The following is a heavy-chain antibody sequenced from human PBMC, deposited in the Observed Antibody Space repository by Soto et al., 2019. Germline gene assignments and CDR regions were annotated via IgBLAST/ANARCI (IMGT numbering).Heavy chain of an antibody. Sequence: SGPTLVNPTQTLTLTCTFSGFSLSTSGVGVGWIRQPPGKALEWIGYIYYSGSTYYNPSLKSRVTISVDTSKNQFSLKLSSVTAADTAVYYCARGGIAAAAPPDYWGQGTLVTVSS. J-gene: IGHJ4*02. CDR2: IYYSGST. D-gene: IGHD6-13*01. V-gene: IGHV4-31*03. CDR3: ARGGIAAAAPPDY. CDR1: GFSLSTSGVG.